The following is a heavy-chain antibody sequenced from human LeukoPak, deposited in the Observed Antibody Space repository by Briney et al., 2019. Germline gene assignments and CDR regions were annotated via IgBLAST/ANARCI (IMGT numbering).Heavy chain of an antibody. CDR1: GGSISSGGYS. V-gene: IGHV4-30-2*01. CDR3: AGYGSGSYPQDAFDI. Sequence: SETLSLTCAVSGGSISSGGYSWSWIRQPPGKGLEWIGYIYHSGSTYYNPSLKSRVTISVDRSKNQFSLKLSSVTAADTAVYYCAGYGSGSYPQDAFDIWGQGTMVTVS. D-gene: IGHD3-10*01. J-gene: IGHJ3*02. CDR2: IYHSGST.